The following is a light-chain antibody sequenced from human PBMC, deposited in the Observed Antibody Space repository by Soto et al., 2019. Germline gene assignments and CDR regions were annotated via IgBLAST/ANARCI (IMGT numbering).Light chain of an antibody. CDR2: SAS. CDR3: QQYETFSGT. J-gene: IGKJ1*01. Sequence: DIQMTQSPSSLSASVGDRVTITCRASQSISSYLHWYQQRPGKAPKLLIYSASSLQSGVPSRFSGSGSGTDFTLTISSLQPEDFATYYCQQYETFSGTFGPGTKVEI. V-gene: IGKV1-39*01. CDR1: QSISSY.